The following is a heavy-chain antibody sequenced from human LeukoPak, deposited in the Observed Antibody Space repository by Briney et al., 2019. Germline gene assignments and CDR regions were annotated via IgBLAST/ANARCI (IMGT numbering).Heavy chain of an antibody. Sequence: ASVTLSFKASGYTFTDYYMHWVQQAPGKGLEWMGRVDPEDDETIYAEKFQGRVTIPADTSTDTAYMELSSLRSEDTAVYYCATGYYYYSSGSYLGNYWGQGTLVTVSS. CDR3: ATGYYYYSSGSYLGNY. D-gene: IGHD3-22*01. CDR1: GYTFTDYY. CDR2: VDPEDDET. J-gene: IGHJ4*02. V-gene: IGHV1-69-2*01.